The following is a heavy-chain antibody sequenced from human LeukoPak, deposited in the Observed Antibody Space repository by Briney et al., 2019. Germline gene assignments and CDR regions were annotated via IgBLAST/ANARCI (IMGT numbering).Heavy chain of an antibody. CDR2: INPSGGST. J-gene: IGHJ4*02. V-gene: IGHV1-46*01. CDR1: GYTFTSYY. D-gene: IGHD3-10*01. Sequence: GASVKVSCKASGYTFTSYYMHWVRQAPGQGFEWMGIINPSGGSTSYAQKFQGRVTMTRDTSTSTVYMELSSLRSEDTAVYYCARAFYGSGSYFYYFDYWGQGTLVTVSS. CDR3: ARAFYGSGSYFYYFDY.